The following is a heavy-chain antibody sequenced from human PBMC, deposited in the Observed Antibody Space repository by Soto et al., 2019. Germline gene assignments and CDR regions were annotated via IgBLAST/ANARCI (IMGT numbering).Heavy chain of an antibody. Sequence: GGSLRLSCAAPGFTFSSYEMNWVRQAPGKGLEWVSYISSSGSTIYYADSVKGRFTISRDNAKNSLYLQMNSLRAEDTAVYYCARGEDFWSGYYFDYWGQGTLVTVSS. CDR2: ISSSGSTI. CDR1: GFTFSSYE. J-gene: IGHJ4*02. V-gene: IGHV3-48*03. D-gene: IGHD3-3*01. CDR3: ARGEDFWSGYYFDY.